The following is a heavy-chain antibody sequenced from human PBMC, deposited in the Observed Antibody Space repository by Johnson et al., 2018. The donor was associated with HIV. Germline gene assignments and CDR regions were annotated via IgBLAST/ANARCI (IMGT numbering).Heavy chain of an antibody. CDR1: GFTFDDYA. CDR3: AREEEWELTLVGVGAFDI. V-gene: IGHV3-9*01. J-gene: IGHJ3*02. D-gene: IGHD1-26*01. CDR2: ISWNSGSI. Sequence: LVESGGGVVRPGGSLRLSCAASGFTFDDYAMHWVRQAPGKGLEWVSGISWNSGSIGYADSVKGRFTISRDDATNSLYLQMNSLRAEDTALYYCAREEEWELTLVGVGAFDIWGQGTMVTVSS.